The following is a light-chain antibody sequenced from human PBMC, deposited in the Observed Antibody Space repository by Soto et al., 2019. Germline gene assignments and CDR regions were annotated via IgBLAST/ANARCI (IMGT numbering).Light chain of an antibody. CDR1: QSVSSSY. J-gene: IGKJ4*01. CDR3: QQYGSSPLT. V-gene: IGKV3-20*01. Sequence: THTPGTLSLSPGERATLSCRASQSVSSSYLAWYQQKPGQAPRLLIYGASSRATGIPDRFSGSGSGTDFTLTISRLEPEDFAVYYCQQYGSSPLTFGGGTKVDIK. CDR2: GAS.